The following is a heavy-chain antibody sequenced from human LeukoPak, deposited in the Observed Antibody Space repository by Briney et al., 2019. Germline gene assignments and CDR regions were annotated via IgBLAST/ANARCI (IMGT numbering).Heavy chain of an antibody. CDR2: INHSGST. J-gene: IGHJ6*02. D-gene: IGHD3-10*01. V-gene: IGHV4-34*01. Sequence: SETLSLTCAVYGGSFSGYYWSWIRQPPGKGLEWIGEINHSGSTNYNPSLKSRVTISVDTSKNQFSLKLSSVTAADTAVYYCARGRRVRGVNYYYYGMDVWGQGTTVTVSS. CDR1: GGSFSGYY. CDR3: ARGRRVRGVNYYYYGMDV.